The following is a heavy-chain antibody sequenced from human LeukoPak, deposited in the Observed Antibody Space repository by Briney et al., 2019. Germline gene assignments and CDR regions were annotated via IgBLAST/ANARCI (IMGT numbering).Heavy chain of an antibody. Sequence: ASVKVSCKASGYTFTGYYMHWVRQAPGQGLEWMGWINPNSGGTNYAQKFQGRVTMTRDTSISTAYMELSRLRSDDTAVYYCAGGYDSSGYSYDYWGQGTLVTVSS. V-gene: IGHV1-2*02. D-gene: IGHD3-22*01. J-gene: IGHJ4*02. CDR1: GYTFTGYY. CDR3: AGGYDSSGYSYDY. CDR2: INPNSGGT.